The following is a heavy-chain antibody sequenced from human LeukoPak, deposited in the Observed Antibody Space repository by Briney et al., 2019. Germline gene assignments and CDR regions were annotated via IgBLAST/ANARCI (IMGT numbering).Heavy chain of an antibody. CDR2: INAYNGNT. J-gene: IGHJ4*02. Sequence: GSVTVSCKASGYTFTSYGISWLRQAPGQGLEWMGWINAYNGNTNYAQKLQGRVTMTTDTSTSTAYMELRSLRSDDTAVYYCARAGYTVTIDYWGQGTLVTVSS. CDR1: GYTFTSYG. V-gene: IGHV1-18*01. CDR3: ARAGYTVTIDY. D-gene: IGHD4-11*01.